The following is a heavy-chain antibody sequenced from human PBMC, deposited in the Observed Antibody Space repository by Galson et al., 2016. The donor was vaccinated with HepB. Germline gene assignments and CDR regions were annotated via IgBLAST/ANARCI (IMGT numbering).Heavy chain of an antibody. J-gene: IGHJ6*01. D-gene: IGHD3-10*01. CDR1: GGSLSGYY. V-gene: IGHV4-34*01. CDR2: INYVGRT. CDR3: ARGSGGYYGSGNDL. Sequence: ETLSLTCAVYGGSLSGYYWTWVRQPPGKGLQWIGEINYVGRTNYDPSLKSGVTISIDTSSNRLSLQVTSVTAADTAVYYCARGSGGYYGSGNDLLGQGT.